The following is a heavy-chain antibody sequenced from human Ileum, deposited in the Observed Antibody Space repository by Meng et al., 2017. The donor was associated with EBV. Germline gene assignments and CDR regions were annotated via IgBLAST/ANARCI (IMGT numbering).Heavy chain of an antibody. CDR1: GGSFSSSNW. J-gene: IGHJ4*02. Sequence: QVPLQESGPGLVEPSXXXXXTCAVSGGSFSSSNWGSWVRQTPGKGLEWIGEISHSGSTHYNPSLKSRVTISVDKSKNQFSLKLSSVTAADTAVYYCARASVGTTPGDYWGQGTLVTVSS. V-gene: IGHV4-4*02. CDR2: ISHSGST. D-gene: IGHD1-26*01. CDR3: ARASVGTTPGDY.